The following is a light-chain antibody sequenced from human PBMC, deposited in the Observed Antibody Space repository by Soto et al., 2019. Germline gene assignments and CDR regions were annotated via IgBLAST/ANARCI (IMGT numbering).Light chain of an antibody. CDR2: RAS. Sequence: EIVMTQSPAPLSVSPGEGATLSCRASQSVSSNLAWYRHKPGQAPRLLIYRASTRAAGLPDRFSGSGSGTECTLTISSLQSEDVAVYYCQQYHKWPITFGQGTRLEIK. CDR3: QQYHKWPIT. CDR1: QSVSSN. J-gene: IGKJ5*01. V-gene: IGKV3-15*01.